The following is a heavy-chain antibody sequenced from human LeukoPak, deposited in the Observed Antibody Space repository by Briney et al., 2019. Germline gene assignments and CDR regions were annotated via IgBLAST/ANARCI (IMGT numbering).Heavy chain of an antibody. CDR3: ARDAGICSGGSCYAKAYRH. Sequence: TGGSLRLSCAASGFTFSSYSMNWVRQAPGKGLEWVSSISSSSSYIYYADSVKGRFTISRDNAKNSLYLQMNSLRAEDTAVYYCARDAGICSGGSCYAKAYRHWGQGTLVTVSS. V-gene: IGHV3-21*01. CDR2: ISSSSSYI. J-gene: IGHJ4*02. CDR1: GFTFSSYS. D-gene: IGHD2-15*01.